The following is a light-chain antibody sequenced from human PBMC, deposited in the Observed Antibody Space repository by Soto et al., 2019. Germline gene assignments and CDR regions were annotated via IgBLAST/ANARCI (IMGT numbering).Light chain of an antibody. CDR1: QGISSY. Sequence: IPLTQSPSSLSASVGDRVTITCRASQGISSYLAWYQQKPGKAPKLLIYAASTLQSGVPSRFSGSGSGTDFTLTIRSLQPEDFATYYCQQPISFPITFGQGTRLEIK. J-gene: IGKJ5*01. CDR2: AAS. CDR3: QQPISFPIT. V-gene: IGKV1-9*01.